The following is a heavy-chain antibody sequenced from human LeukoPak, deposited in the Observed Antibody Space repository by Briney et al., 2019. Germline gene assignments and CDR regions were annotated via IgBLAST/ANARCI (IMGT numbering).Heavy chain of an antibody. J-gene: IGHJ6*03. V-gene: IGHV4-61*02. CDR3: ASVIGGAYYYYMDV. Sequence: PSETLSLTCTVSGGSISSGSYYWSWIRQPAGKGLEWIGRIYTSGSTNYNPPLKSRVTISVDTSKNQFSLKLSSVTAADTAVYYCASVIGGAYYYYMDVWGKGTTVTVSS. CDR1: GGSISSGSYY. D-gene: IGHD3-16*01. CDR2: IYTSGST.